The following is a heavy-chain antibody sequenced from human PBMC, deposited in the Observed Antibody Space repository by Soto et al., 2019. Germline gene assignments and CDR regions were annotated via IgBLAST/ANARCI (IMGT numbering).Heavy chain of an antibody. CDR2: ISSDGTTT. CDR1: EFTFTHYW. V-gene: IGHV3-74*01. J-gene: IGHJ4*02. D-gene: IGHD6-6*01. Sequence: GGSLRLSCVASEFTFTHYWMHWVRQAPGKGLVWVSRISSDGTTTNYADSVKGRFTISRDNTKNTLYLQMTSLRVEDRAIYYCVRRKVAARFDYWGQGAPVTVSS. CDR3: VRRKVAARFDY.